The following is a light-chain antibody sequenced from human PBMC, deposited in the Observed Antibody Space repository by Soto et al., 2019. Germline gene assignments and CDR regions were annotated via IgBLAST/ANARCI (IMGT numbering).Light chain of an antibody. Sequence: QSALTQSPSASASLGASVRLTCTLSSGHSSYAIAWHQPQPEKGPRYLMKLNSDGSHSKGDGIPDRFSGSSSGAERYLTISSLQSEDEADYYCQTWGTGPSVFGGATKLTVL. CDR3: QTWGTGPSV. CDR1: SGHSSYA. J-gene: IGLJ3*02. CDR2: LNSDGSH. V-gene: IGLV4-69*01.